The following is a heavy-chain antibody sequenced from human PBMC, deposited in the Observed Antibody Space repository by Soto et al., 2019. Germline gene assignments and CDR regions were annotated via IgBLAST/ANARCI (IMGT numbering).Heavy chain of an antibody. V-gene: IGHV1-69*01. Sequence: QVQLVQSGAEVKKPGSSVKVSCKASGGTFSSYAISWVRQAPGQGLEWMGGIIPIFGTANYAQKFQGRVTITADESTSTAYMELSSLRAEDTAVYYCARDHQYSSSWQGHFFDPWGQGTLVTVSS. CDR3: ARDHQYSSSWQGHFFDP. D-gene: IGHD6-6*01. CDR2: IIPIFGTA. CDR1: GGTFSSYA. J-gene: IGHJ5*02.